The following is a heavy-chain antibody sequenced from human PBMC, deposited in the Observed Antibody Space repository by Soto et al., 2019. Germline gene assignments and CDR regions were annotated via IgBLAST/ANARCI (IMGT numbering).Heavy chain of an antibody. CDR2: IYYSGST. CDR3: AREGLRHYFDY. J-gene: IGHJ4*02. V-gene: IGHV4-61*01. CDR1: GGSVSSGSYY. Sequence: SETLSLTCTVSGGSVSSGSYYWSWIRQPPGKGLEWIGYIYYSGSTNYNPSLKSRVTISVDTSKNQFSLKLSSVTAADTAVYYCAREGLRHYFDYWGQGTLVTVSS.